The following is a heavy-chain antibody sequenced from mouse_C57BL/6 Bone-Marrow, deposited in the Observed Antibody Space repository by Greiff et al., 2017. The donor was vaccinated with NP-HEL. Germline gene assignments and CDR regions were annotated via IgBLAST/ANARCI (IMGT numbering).Heavy chain of an antibody. CDR1: GYAFSSYW. V-gene: IGHV1-80*01. CDR3: ARRGLSYGNYDY. Sequence: QVQLQQSGAELVKPGASVKISCKASGYAFSSYWMNWVKQRPGKGLEWIGQIYPGDGDTNYNGKVKGKSTLTADKSSSTAYMQLSGLTSEDSAVYVCARRGLSYGNYDYGGKGTTLTVSS. D-gene: IGHD2-1*01. J-gene: IGHJ2*01. CDR2: IYPGDGDT.